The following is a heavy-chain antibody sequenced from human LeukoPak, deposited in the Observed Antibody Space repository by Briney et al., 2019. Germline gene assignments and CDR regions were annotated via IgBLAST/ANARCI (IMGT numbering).Heavy chain of an antibody. D-gene: IGHD1-1*01. Sequence: PGGSLRLSCAASGFTFSSYSMSWVRQAPGKGLEWVSYISSTSSTIYYADSVNGRFTISRDNAKNSLYLQMNRLRDEDTAVYYCARSGNYDCWGQGTLVTV. V-gene: IGHV3-48*02. J-gene: IGHJ4*02. CDR3: ARSGNYDC. CDR2: ISSTSSTI. CDR1: GFTFSSYS.